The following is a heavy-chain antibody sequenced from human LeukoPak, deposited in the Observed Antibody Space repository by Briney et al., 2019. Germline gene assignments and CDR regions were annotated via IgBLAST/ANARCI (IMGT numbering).Heavy chain of an antibody. V-gene: IGHV1-18*01. D-gene: IGHD3-22*01. CDR1: GYTFTSYG. Sequence: ASVKVSCKASGYTFTSYGISWVRQAPGQGLEWMGWISAYNGNTNYAQKLQGRVTMTTDTSTSTVYMELSSLRSEDTAVYYCATSGVNYYDSSGYYTCDYWGQGTLVTVSS. CDR2: ISAYNGNT. CDR3: ATSGVNYYDSSGYYTCDY. J-gene: IGHJ4*02.